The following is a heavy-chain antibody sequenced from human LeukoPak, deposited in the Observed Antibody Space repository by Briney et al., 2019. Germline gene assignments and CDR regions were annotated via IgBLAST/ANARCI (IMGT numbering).Heavy chain of an antibody. Sequence: ASVKVSCKVPGYTLTELSMHWVRQAPGKGREGMGGFDPEDGETIYAQKFQGRVTMTEDTSTDTAYMELSNLRSEDTAVYYCANAEHYYDSSGLSYYFGYWGQGTLVTVSS. J-gene: IGHJ4*02. V-gene: IGHV1-24*01. D-gene: IGHD3-22*01. CDR2: FDPEDGET. CDR3: ANAEHYYDSSGLSYYFGY. CDR1: GYTLTELS.